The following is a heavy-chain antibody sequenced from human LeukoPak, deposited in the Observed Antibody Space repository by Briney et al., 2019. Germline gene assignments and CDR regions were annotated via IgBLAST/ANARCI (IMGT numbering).Heavy chain of an antibody. CDR2: IYYSGST. Sequence: SETLSLTCTVSGGSISIYYWSWIRQPPGKGLEWIGYIYYSGSTNYNPSLKSRVTISVDTSKNQFSLKLSSVTAADTAVYYCAERKLLWFGERGFDPWGQGTLVTVSS. D-gene: IGHD3-10*01. V-gene: IGHV4-59*12. CDR3: AERKLLWFGERGFDP. J-gene: IGHJ5*02. CDR1: GGSISIYY.